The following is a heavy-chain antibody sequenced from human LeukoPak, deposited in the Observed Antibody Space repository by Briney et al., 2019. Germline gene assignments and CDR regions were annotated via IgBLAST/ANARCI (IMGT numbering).Heavy chain of an antibody. CDR3: AKVERTGYTVGGMDV. Sequence: PGGSLRLSCAASGFTFSSYAINWVRQAPGKGLEWVSAISGSGGSTYYADSMKGRFTISRDNSKNTMYLQINSLRAEDTAVYYCAKVERTGYTVGGMDVWGQGTTVTVSS. D-gene: IGHD3-9*01. V-gene: IGHV3-23*01. CDR1: GFTFSSYA. J-gene: IGHJ6*02. CDR2: ISGSGGST.